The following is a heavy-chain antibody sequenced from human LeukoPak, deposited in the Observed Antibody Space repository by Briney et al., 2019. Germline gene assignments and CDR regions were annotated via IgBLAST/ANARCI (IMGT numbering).Heavy chain of an antibody. CDR2: ISGSGGST. V-gene: IGHV3-23*01. CDR1: GFTFSSSA. J-gene: IGHJ6*02. Sequence: GGSLRLSCAASGFTFSSSAMSWVRQAPGKGLEWVSAISGSGGSTYYADSVKGRFTISRDNSKNTLYLQMNSLRAEATAVYYCAKDLVRVVRAVYYYYYYGMDVWGQGTTVTVSS. D-gene: IGHD3-10*01. CDR3: AKDLVRVVRAVYYYYYYGMDV.